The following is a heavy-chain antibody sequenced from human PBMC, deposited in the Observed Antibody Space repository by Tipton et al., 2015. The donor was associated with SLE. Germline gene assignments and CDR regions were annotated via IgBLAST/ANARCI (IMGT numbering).Heavy chain of an antibody. CDR2: MTPNSDDT. CDR1: GYTLTDYD. D-gene: IGHD1-26*01. CDR3: ARDSGQGRDAFDI. J-gene: IGHJ3*02. V-gene: IGHV1-8*01. Sequence: QVQLVQSGAEVKKPGASVKVSCKASGYTLTDYDINWVRQAAGQGLEWMGTMTPNSDDTGLAQKFQGRVSLTRNTSVSTAFMELTSLRSDDTAVYYCARDSGQGRDAFDIWGQGTMVTVSS.